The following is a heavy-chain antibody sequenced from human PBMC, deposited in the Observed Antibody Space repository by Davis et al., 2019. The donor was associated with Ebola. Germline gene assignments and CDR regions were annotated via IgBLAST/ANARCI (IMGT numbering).Heavy chain of an antibody. CDR2: IIPIFGTA. CDR3: ARSITGIQYYGMDV. J-gene: IGHJ6*02. Sequence: SVKVSCKASGGTFNNCTVTWLRQAPGQGLEWMGGIIPIFGTANYAQKFQGRVTITADKSTSTAYMELSSLRSEDTAVYYCARSITGIQYYGMDVWGQGTTVTVSS. CDR1: GGTFNNCT. D-gene: IGHD1-20*01. V-gene: IGHV1-69*06.